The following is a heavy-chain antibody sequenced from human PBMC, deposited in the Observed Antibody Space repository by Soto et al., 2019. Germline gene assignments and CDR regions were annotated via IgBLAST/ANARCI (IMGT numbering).Heavy chain of an antibody. Sequence: SEARSVSCTGSGGSMSRSGYYGCCIRHAPGKGLEWIGSIYYSGSTYYNPSLKSRVTISVDTSKNQFSLKLSSVTAADTAVYYCARLYGDNDYWGQVTLVTVS. CDR2: IYYSGST. CDR1: GGSMSRSGYY. D-gene: IGHD4-17*01. CDR3: ARLYGDNDY. J-gene: IGHJ4*02. V-gene: IGHV4-39*01.